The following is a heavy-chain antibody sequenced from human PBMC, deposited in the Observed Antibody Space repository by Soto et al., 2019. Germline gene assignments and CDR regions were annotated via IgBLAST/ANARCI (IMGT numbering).Heavy chain of an antibody. Sequence: ASVKVSCKASGYTFTSYGISWVRQAPGQGLEWMGWISAYNGNTNYAQKLQGRVTMTTDKSLRTAYLQWTSLKASDTALYYCARTRSFTLGFYYDGMDVWGQGTTVTVSS. CDR3: ARTRSFTLGFYYDGMDV. CDR2: ISAYNGNT. CDR1: GYTFTSYG. D-gene: IGHD6-6*01. V-gene: IGHV1-18*01. J-gene: IGHJ6*02.